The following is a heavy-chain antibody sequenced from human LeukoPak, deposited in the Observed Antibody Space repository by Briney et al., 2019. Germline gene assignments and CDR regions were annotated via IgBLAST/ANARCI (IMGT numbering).Heavy chain of an antibody. Sequence: ASVKVSCKTSGYPFTTYYMHWVRQAPGQGLEWMGIINPGSGSTNYAQTFQGRVTMTRDTSTSTVYMELSSLRSDDTAVYYCARNAYRHLPIVVVTAAPFDYWGQGTLVTVSS. CDR2: INPGSGST. CDR3: ARNAYRHLPIVVVTAAPFDY. D-gene: IGHD2-21*02. J-gene: IGHJ4*02. CDR1: GYPFTTYY. V-gene: IGHV1-46*01.